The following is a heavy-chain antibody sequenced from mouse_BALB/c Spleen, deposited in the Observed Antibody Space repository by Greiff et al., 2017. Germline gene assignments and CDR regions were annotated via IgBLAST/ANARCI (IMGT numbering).Heavy chain of an antibody. J-gene: IGHJ1*01. V-gene: IGHV2-6-7*01. CDR3: ALYCCSSNDWYFDV. CDR1: GFSLTGYG. Sequence: QVQLKQSGPGLVAPSQSLSITCTVSGFSLTGYGVNWVRQPPGKGLEWLGMIWGGGSTDYNSALKSRLSISKDNSKSQVFLKMNSLQTDDTARSYSALYCCSSNDWYFDVWGAGTTVTVSS. D-gene: IGHD1-1*01. CDR2: IWGGGST.